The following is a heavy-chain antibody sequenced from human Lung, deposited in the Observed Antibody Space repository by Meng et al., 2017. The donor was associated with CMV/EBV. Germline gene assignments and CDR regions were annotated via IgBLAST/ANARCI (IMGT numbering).Heavy chain of an antibody. V-gene: IGHV5-51*01. D-gene: IGHD2/OR15-2a*01. CDR1: GYRFSSYW. CDR2: FYPGDYNT. CDR3: SITVSVATPPSM. Sequence: KVSCKGSGYRFSSYWVDWVRQMPGKGLEWMGSFYPGDYNTRYSPSFQGQVTIPADKSIPTAYMQWSSLKASDTAIYYCSITVSVATPPSMWGQGTMVTVSS. J-gene: IGHJ4*02.